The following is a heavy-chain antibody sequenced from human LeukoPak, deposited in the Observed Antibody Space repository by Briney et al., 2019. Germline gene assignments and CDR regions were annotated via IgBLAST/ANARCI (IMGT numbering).Heavy chain of an antibody. J-gene: IGHJ4*02. CDR1: GFTFSTYW. CDR3: ARDAYDYGDYGAFDY. Sequence: PGGSLRLSCAASGFTFSTYWMSWVRQAPGKGLEWVANIKQDGSEKYYVDSVKGRFTISRDNAKNSLYLQMNSLRAEDTSVYYCARDAYDYGDYGAFDYWGQGTLVIVSS. CDR2: IKQDGSEK. D-gene: IGHD4-17*01. V-gene: IGHV3-7*01.